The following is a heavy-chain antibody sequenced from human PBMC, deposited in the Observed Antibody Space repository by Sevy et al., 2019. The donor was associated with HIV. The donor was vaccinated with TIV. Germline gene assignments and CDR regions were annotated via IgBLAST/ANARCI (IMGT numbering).Heavy chain of an antibody. CDR1: GFTFSSYA. J-gene: IGHJ6*02. CDR3: AKVVVPADIDPFYYYAYDMDV. V-gene: IGHV3-30-3*01. Sequence: GGSLRLSCAASGFTFSSYAMHWVRQAPGKGLEWVAVISYDGSNKYYADSVKGRFTISRDNSKNTVHLQMNSLRVEDTAVYYCAKVVVPADIDPFYYYAYDMDVWGQGTTVTVSS. D-gene: IGHD2-2*01. CDR2: ISYDGSNK.